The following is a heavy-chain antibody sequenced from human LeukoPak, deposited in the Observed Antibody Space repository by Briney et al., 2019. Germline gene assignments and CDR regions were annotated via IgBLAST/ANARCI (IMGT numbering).Heavy chain of an antibody. Sequence: GGSLRLSCAASGFTFSDYYMSWIRQAPGKGLEWVSYISSSGSTIYYADSVKGRFTISRDNAKNSLYLQMNSLRAEDTAMYYCARPLTYYYAPSWFDPWGQGTLVTVSS. D-gene: IGHD3-10*01. V-gene: IGHV3-11*01. CDR2: ISSSGSTI. CDR3: ARPLTYYYAPSWFDP. CDR1: GFTFSDYY. J-gene: IGHJ5*02.